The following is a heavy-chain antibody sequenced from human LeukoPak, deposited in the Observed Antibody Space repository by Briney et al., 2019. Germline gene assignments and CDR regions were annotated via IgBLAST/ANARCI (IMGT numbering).Heavy chain of an antibody. Sequence: SETLSLTCTVSGGSISSSSYYWGWTRQPPGKGLEWIGHIYYSGSTYYNPSLKSRVTLTVDTSKNQFSLKLSSVTAADTAVYYCATKYCCCECYVAYWGQGTLVTVSP. CDR3: ATKYCCCECYVAY. D-gene: IGHD2-21*01. V-gene: IGHV4-39*07. CDR1: GGSISSSSYY. CDR2: IYYSGST. J-gene: IGHJ4*02.